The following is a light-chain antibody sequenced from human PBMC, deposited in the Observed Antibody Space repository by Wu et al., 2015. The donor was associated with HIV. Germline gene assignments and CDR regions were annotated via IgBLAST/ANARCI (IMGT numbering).Light chain of an antibody. J-gene: IGKJ1*01. V-gene: IGKV3-20*01. CDR2: GAS. Sequence: IVLTQSPGTLSLSPGERATLSCRASQTISNIYLAWYQRRPGQPPRLLIYGASSRATGIPGRFSGSGSGTEFTLTINRLEPEDFAVYYCQQYGSSPWVFGQGTKVEIK. CDR1: QTISNIY. CDR3: QQYGSSPWV.